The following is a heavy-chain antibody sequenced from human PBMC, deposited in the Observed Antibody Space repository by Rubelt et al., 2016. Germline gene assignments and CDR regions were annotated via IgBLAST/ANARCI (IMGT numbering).Heavy chain of an antibody. CDR1: GGTFSSYA. J-gene: IGHJ4*02. Sequence: QVQMAQSGAEVKKPGSSVKVSCKASGGTFSSYAISWVRQAPGQGLEWMGGIIPIFGTVNDAQKFQGRATITADESTNTCYMELSSLRSEDTAVCYCARDPWSSGWYLYWGQGTLVTVSS. CDR3: ARDPWSSGWYLY. CDR2: IIPIFGTV. V-gene: IGHV1-69*01. D-gene: IGHD6-19*01.